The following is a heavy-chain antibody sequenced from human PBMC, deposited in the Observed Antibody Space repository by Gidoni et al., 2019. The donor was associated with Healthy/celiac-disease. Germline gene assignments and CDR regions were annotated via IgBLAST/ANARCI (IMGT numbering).Heavy chain of an antibody. V-gene: IGHV4-34*01. Sequence: QVQLQQWGAGLLKPSETLSLTCAVYGGSFSGYYWSWIRQPPGKGLEWIGEINHSGSTNYNPSLKSRVTISVDTSKNQFSLKLSSVTAADTAVYYCARGPFVVRRNQGNWFDPWGQGTLVTVSS. D-gene: IGHD1-1*01. J-gene: IGHJ5*02. CDR2: INHSGST. CDR3: ARGPFVVRRNQGNWFDP. CDR1: GGSFSGYY.